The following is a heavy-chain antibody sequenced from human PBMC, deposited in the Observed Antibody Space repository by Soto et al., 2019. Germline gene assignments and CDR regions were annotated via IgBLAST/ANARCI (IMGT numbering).Heavy chain of an antibody. D-gene: IGHD3-10*01. Sequence: SETLSLTCAVYGGSFSGYYWSWIRQPPGKELEWIGEINHSGSTNYNPSLKSRVTISVDTSKNQFSLKLSSVTAADTAVYYCARGREGVREALDYWGQGTLVTVSS. J-gene: IGHJ4*02. V-gene: IGHV4-34*01. CDR3: ARGREGVREALDY. CDR1: GGSFSGYY. CDR2: INHSGST.